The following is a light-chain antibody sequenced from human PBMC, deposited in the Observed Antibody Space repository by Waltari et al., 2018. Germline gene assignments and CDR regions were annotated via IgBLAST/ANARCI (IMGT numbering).Light chain of an antibody. Sequence: QSALTQPASVSGSPGQSITISCSGTDSDVGAYDFVSWYQQHPGKAPHLIIYEVSNRPSGISNRFSASKSGNTASLTISGLQAEDEADYYCSSYTSSSLYVFGTGTKVTVL. CDR3: SSYTSSSLYV. CDR2: EVS. J-gene: IGLJ1*01. CDR1: DSDVGAYDF. V-gene: IGLV2-14*01.